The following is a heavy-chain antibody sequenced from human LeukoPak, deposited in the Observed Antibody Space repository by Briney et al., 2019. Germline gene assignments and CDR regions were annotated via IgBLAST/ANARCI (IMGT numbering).Heavy chain of an antibody. Sequence: PGGSLRLSCAASGFTFSSYWMHWVRQAPGKGLVWVSRINSDGSSTSYADSVKGRFTIPRDNAKNTLYLQMNSLRAEDTAVYYCARGGGSTTVTLDYWGQGTLVTVSS. CDR1: GFTFSSYW. CDR2: INSDGSST. V-gene: IGHV3-74*01. CDR3: ARGGGSTTVTLDY. D-gene: IGHD4-17*01. J-gene: IGHJ4*02.